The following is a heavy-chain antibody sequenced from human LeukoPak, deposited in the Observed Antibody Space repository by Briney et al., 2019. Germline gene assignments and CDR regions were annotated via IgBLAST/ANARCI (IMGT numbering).Heavy chain of an antibody. V-gene: IGHV4-34*01. J-gene: IGHJ4*02. Sequence: SETLSLTCAVYGGSFSGYYWSWIRQPPGKGLEWIGEINHSGSTNYNPSPKSRVTISVDTSKNQFSLKLSSVTAADTAVYYCARHGTIAAAGTELDYWGQGTLVTVSS. CDR1: GGSFSGYY. D-gene: IGHD6-13*01. CDR3: ARHGTIAAAGTELDY. CDR2: INHSGST.